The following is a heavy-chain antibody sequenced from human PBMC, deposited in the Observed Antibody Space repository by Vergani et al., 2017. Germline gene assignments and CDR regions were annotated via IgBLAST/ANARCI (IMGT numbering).Heavy chain of an antibody. V-gene: IGHV4-4*07. J-gene: IGHJ4*02. CDR1: GGSLSSYY. D-gene: IGHD6-19*01. CDR2: IYTSGST. CDR3: ARGIAVAGTASPRLVYYFDY. Sequence: QLQLQESGPGLVKPSETLSLTCTVSGGSLSSYYWSWIRQPAGKGLEWIGRIYTSGSTNYNPSLKSRVTMSVDTSKNQFSLKLSSVTAADTAVYYCARGIAVAGTASPRLVYYFDYWGQGTLVTVSS.